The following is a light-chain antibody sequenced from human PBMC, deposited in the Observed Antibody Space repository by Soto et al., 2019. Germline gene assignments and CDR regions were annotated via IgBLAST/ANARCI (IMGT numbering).Light chain of an antibody. CDR1: SSDVGAYNF. Sequence: QSALTQPASVSGSPGQSITISCTGTSSDVGAYNFVSWHQQHPGKAPQLMIYNVYDRPSGISYRFSGSKSGNTASLTISGLQGEDEADYSGSAYTVSRTYVFGTGTKLTVL. CDR3: SAYTVSRTYV. J-gene: IGLJ1*01. V-gene: IGLV2-14*03. CDR2: NVY.